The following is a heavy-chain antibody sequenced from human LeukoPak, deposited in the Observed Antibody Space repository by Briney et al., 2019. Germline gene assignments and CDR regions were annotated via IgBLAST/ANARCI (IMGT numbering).Heavy chain of an antibody. CDR1: GGTFSSYA. D-gene: IGHD3-10*01. Sequence: GASVKVSCKASGGTFSSYAISWVRQAPGQGLEWMGWISAYNGNTNYAQKLQGRVTMTTDTSTSTAYMELRSLRSDDTAVYYCARDPFGTVWFGEFPFDPWGQGTLVTVSS. J-gene: IGHJ5*02. CDR3: ARDPFGTVWFGEFPFDP. V-gene: IGHV1-18*01. CDR2: ISAYNGNT.